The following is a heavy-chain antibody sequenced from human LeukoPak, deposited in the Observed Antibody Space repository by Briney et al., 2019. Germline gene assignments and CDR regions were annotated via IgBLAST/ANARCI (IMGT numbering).Heavy chain of an antibody. Sequence: SETLSLTCAVYGGSFSGYYWSWIRQPPGKGLEWIGEINHSGSTNYNPSLKSRVTISVDTSKNQFSLKLSSVTAADTAVYYCARAGKKGYCSSTSCRTNWFDPWGQGTPVTVSS. CDR2: INHSGST. CDR3: ARAGKKGYCSSTSCRTNWFDP. V-gene: IGHV4-34*01. J-gene: IGHJ5*02. D-gene: IGHD2-2*01. CDR1: GGSFSGYY.